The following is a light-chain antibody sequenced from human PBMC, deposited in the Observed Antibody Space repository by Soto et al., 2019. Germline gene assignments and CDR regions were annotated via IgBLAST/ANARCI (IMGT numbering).Light chain of an antibody. CDR3: QQYESSPPSYT. J-gene: IGKJ2*01. CDR2: GAS. V-gene: IGKV3-20*01. Sequence: EIVLTQSPGTLSLSPGEKATLSCRASQSLTSSYLAWYQQKPGQAPRLLIYGASSRATGIPDRFSGRGSGPAFTLTISRLEPEDYAVYYGQQYESSPPSYTFGQGTKVEIK. CDR1: QSLTSSY.